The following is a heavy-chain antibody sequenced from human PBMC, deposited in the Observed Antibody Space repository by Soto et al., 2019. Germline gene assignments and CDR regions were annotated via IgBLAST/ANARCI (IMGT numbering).Heavy chain of an antibody. J-gene: IGHJ4*02. D-gene: IGHD4-17*01. V-gene: IGHV4-61*01. Sequence: ASETLSLTCTVSGGSVSSGSYYWSWFRQPPGKGLEWIGYIYYSGSTNYNPSLKSRVTISVDTSKNQFSLKLSSVTAADTAVYYCATSLYGDLDYWGQGTLVTVSS. CDR1: GGSVSSGSYY. CDR2: IYYSGST. CDR3: ATSLYGDLDY.